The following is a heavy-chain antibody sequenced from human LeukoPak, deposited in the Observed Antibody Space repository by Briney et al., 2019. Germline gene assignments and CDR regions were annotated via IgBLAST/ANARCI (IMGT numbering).Heavy chain of an antibody. J-gene: IGHJ5*02. D-gene: IGHD3-10*01. CDR2: INPNSGGT. CDR1: GYTFTGYY. V-gene: IGHV1-2*02. CDR3: PSLELWFGELFSPS. Sequence: ASVKVSCKASGYTFTGYYMHWVRQAPGQGLEGMGWINPNSGGTNYAQKFQGRVTMTRDTSISTAYMELSRLRSDDTAVYYCPSLELWFGELFSPSWGQGTLVTVSS.